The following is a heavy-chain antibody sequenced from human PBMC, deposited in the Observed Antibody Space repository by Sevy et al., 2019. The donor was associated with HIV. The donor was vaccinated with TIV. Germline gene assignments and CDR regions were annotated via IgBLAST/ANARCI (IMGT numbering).Heavy chain of an antibody. D-gene: IGHD5-12*01. Sequence: ESLKISCKASGYTFTSYDINWVRQATGQGLEWMGWMNPNSGNTGYAQKFQGRVTMTRNTSISTAYMELSSLRSEGTAVYYCARGRGYSGYDLALYFDYWGQGTLVTVSS. J-gene: IGHJ4*02. CDR2: MNPNSGNT. CDR3: ARGRGYSGYDLALYFDY. CDR1: GYTFTSYD. V-gene: IGHV1-8*01.